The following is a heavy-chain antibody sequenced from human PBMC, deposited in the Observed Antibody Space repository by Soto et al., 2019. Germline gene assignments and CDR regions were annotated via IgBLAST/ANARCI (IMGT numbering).Heavy chain of an antibody. J-gene: IGHJ5*02. Sequence: QVQLVQSGAEVKKPGASVKVSCKASGYTFTSYGISWVRQAPGQGLEWVGWISAYNGNTNYAQKLQGRVTMTTDTSASTAYMELRSLRSDDTAVYYCARDRWYYGSGTPPVNWFDPWGQGTLVTVSS. CDR1: GYTFTSYG. V-gene: IGHV1-18*04. CDR3: ARDRWYYGSGTPPVNWFDP. D-gene: IGHD3-10*01. CDR2: ISAYNGNT.